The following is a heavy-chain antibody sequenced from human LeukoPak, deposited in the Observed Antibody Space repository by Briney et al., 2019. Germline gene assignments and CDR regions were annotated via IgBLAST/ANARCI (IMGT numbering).Heavy chain of an antibody. J-gene: IGHJ6*03. CDR3: VKDWSYCSSTSCYLDYMDV. CDR1: GFTFSSYG. CDR2: ISYDGSNK. Sequence: GGSLRLSCAASGFTFSSYGMHWVRQAPGKGLEWVAVISYDGSNKFYADSVKGRFTISRDNSKNTVHLLMNSLRTEDTAVYYCVKDWSYCSSTSCYLDYMDVWGKGATVTVSS. D-gene: IGHD2-2*01. V-gene: IGHV3-30*18.